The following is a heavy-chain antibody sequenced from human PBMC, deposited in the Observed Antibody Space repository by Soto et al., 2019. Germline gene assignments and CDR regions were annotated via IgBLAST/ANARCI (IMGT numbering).Heavy chain of an antibody. CDR1: GFTFSSYA. V-gene: IGHV3-23*01. Sequence: SGGGLVQPGGSLRLSCAASGFTFSSYAMSWVRQAPGKGLEWVSAISGSGGSTYYADSVKGRFTISRDNSKHTLYLQMNSLRAEDTAVYYCANHLSMYGGSSLDDFDIWGQGTMVTVSS. D-gene: IGHD6-13*01. CDR3: ANHLSMYGGSSLDDFDI. CDR2: ISGSGGST. J-gene: IGHJ3*02.